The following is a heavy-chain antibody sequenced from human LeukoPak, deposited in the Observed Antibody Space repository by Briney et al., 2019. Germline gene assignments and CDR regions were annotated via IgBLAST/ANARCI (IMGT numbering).Heavy chain of an antibody. CDR1: GGSFSGYY. CDR3: ATGSSGYYGLIDI. J-gene: IGHJ3*02. V-gene: IGHV4-34*01. Sequence: SETLSLTCAVYGGSFSGYYWSWIRQPPGKGLEWIGEINHSGSTNYNPSLKSRVTISVDKSKNQFSLKLSSVTAADTAVYYCATGSSGYYGLIDIWGQGTMVTVSS. CDR2: INHSGST. D-gene: IGHD3-22*01.